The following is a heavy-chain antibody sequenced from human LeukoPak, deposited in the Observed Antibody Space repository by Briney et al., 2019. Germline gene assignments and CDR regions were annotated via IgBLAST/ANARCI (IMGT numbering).Heavy chain of an antibody. CDR3: TTGIFDY. J-gene: IGHJ4*02. V-gene: IGHV3-15*01. D-gene: IGHD1-14*01. Sequence: PGGSLRLSCATSTFTFSSYSMNWVRQAPGKGLEWVGRIKSKTDGGTTDYAAPVKGRFTISRDDSKNTLYLQMNSLRTEDTAVYYCTTGIFDYWGQGTLVTVSS. CDR2: IKSKTDGGTT. CDR1: TFTFSSYS.